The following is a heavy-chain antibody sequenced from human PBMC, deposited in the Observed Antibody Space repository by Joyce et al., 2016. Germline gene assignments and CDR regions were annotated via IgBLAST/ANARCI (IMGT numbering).Heavy chain of an antibody. CDR3: ARGIGAVAAFDY. D-gene: IGHD2-15*01. CDR1: GFNFHLYT. CDR2: IVNSGYYI. J-gene: IGHJ4*02. V-gene: IGHV3-21*06. Sequence: EVQLVESGGGLVKPGGSLRLSCAASGFNFHLYTMNWVRQAPGKGLEWVSSIVNSGYYIYYADSVKGRFTISRDDAKSSLYLQMSSLRVEDTAVYYCARGIGAVAAFDYWGQGSLVTVSS.